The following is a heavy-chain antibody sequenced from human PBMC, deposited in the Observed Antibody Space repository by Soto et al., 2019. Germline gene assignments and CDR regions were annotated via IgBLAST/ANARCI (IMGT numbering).Heavy chain of an antibody. J-gene: IGHJ5*02. CDR2: ISYAGSNK. Sequence: QVNLVESGGGVVQPGKSLRLSCEASGFSFRSYGLHWVRQAPGKGLEWVGLISYAGSNKFYADSVRGRFTISRDNSNNTLYLQMTSLRVEETAVYYCAKDLFSGGSYPNWFDPWGHGTLVTVSS. D-gene: IGHD1-26*01. CDR1: GFSFRSYG. V-gene: IGHV3-30*18. CDR3: AKDLFSGGSYPNWFDP.